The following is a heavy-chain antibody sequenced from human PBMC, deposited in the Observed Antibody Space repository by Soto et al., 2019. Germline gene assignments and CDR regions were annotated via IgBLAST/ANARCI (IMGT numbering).Heavy chain of an antibody. Sequence: QVQLVQSGAEVKKPGASVKVSCKASGYTFTSYGISWVRQAPGHGLEWMGWISAYIGNTNYAQKLPGRVTMTTDTSTSAAYMELRSLRSDDTAVYYCARDRDPDYGGNSDWYFDLWGRGTLVTVSS. CDR1: GYTFTSYG. V-gene: IGHV1-18*01. D-gene: IGHD4-17*01. J-gene: IGHJ2*01. CDR2: ISAYIGNT. CDR3: ARDRDPDYGGNSDWYFDL.